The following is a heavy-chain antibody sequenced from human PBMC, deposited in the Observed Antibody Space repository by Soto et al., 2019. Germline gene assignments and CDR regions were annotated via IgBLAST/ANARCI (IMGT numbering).Heavy chain of an antibody. D-gene: IGHD2-15*01. CDR3: ARQVVAYCSGGTCYAPNRGWFDP. CDR2: IYYSGST. V-gene: IGHV4-39*01. J-gene: IGHJ5*02. CDR1: GGSISSSSYY. Sequence: QLQLQESGPGLVKPSETLSLTCTVSGGSISSSSYYWGWIRQPPGKGLEWIGSIYYSGSTYYNPSRRSRVTRSVDTAKNRFALRLTSVTAADTAVYYCARQVVAYCSGGTCYAPNRGWFDPWGQGTLVTVSS.